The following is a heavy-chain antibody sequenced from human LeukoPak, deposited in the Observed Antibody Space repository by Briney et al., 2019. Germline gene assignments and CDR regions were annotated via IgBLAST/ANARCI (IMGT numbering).Heavy chain of an antibody. V-gene: IGHV3-53*01. J-gene: IGHJ4*02. D-gene: IGHD4/OR15-4a*01. CDR3: ARRAGAYSHPYDY. CDR2: IYSDNT. Sequence: GGSLRLSCTVSGFTVSSNSMSWVRQAPGKGLEWVSFIYSDNTHYSDSVKGRFTISRDNSKNTLYLQMNSLRAEDTAVYYCARRAGAYSHPYDYWGQGTLVTGSS. CDR1: GFTVSSNS.